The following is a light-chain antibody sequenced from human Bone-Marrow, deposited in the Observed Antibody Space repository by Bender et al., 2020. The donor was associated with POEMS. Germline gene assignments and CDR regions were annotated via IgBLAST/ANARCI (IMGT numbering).Light chain of an antibody. J-gene: IGLJ1*01. CDR1: TSNIGRNT. CDR3: AAWDDTLKAYV. CDR2: SNN. V-gene: IGLV1-44*01. Sequence: QSALTQPPSASGTPGQRVTISCSGSTSNIGRNTVNWYQQFPGTAPRLLIYSNNQRPSGVPDRFSGSKSGTSASLAISALQSGDEADYYCAAWDDTLKAYVFGTATEVTVL.